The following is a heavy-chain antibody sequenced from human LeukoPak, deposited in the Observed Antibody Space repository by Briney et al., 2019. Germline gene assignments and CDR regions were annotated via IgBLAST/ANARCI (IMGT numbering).Heavy chain of an antibody. CDR2: ISSTSTYI. D-gene: IGHD2-15*01. V-gene: IGHV3-21*01. CDR1: EFTFSSYT. CDR3: ARGGGNFDY. J-gene: IGHJ4*02. Sequence: GGSLRLSCAASEFTFSSYTINWVRQAPGKGLEWVSSISSTSTYISYAGSVKGRFTISRDNAKNSLYLQMNSLRAEDTAVYYCARGGGNFDYWGQGTLVTVSS.